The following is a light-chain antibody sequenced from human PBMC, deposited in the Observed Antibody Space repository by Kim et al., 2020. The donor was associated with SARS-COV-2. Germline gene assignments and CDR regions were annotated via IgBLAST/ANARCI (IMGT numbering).Light chain of an antibody. CDR3: NSRDSSGNHWV. CDR1: SLRSYY. Sequence: SSELTQDPAVSVALGQTVRITCQGDSLRSYYASWYQQKPGQAPVLVIYGKNNRPSGIPDRFSGSSSGNTASLIITGAQAEDEADYYCNSRDSSGNHWVFGGGTQRTVL. CDR2: GKN. V-gene: IGLV3-19*01. J-gene: IGLJ3*02.